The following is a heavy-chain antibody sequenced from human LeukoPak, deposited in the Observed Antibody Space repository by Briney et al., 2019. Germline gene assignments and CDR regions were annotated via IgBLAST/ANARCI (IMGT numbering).Heavy chain of an antibody. V-gene: IGHV4-31*03. J-gene: IGHJ5*02. CDR2: IYYSGST. Sequence: SETLSLTCTVSGGSISSGGYYWSWIRQHPWKGLEWIGYIYYSGSTYYNPSLKSRVTISVDTSKNQFSLKLSSVTAADTAVYYCARAQLVRGVIRTNWFDPWGQGTLVTVSS. CDR3: ARAQLVRGVIRTNWFDP. D-gene: IGHD3-10*01. CDR1: GGSISSGGYY.